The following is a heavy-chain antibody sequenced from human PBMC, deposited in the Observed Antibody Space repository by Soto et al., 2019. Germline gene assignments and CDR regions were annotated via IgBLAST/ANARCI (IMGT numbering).Heavy chain of an antibody. Sequence: GGSLRLSCAASGFVFSGYWMHCVPQTPGKGLVWVSRISSGGTSISYEDSVKGRFTISRDNAKHTLYLQMNSLRADDTAVYYGSCGYYSYYFDYWGQGTLVTVSS. D-gene: IGHD3-22*01. CDR2: ISSGGTSI. J-gene: IGHJ4*02. CDR3: SCGYYSYYFDY. CDR1: GFVFSGYW. V-gene: IGHV3-74*01.